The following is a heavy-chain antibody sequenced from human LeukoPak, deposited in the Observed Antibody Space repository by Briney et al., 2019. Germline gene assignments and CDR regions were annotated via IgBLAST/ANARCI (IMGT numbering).Heavy chain of an antibody. D-gene: IGHD1-26*01. CDR2: INWNGGST. V-gene: IGHV3-20*04. J-gene: IGHJ4*02. CDR3: AREPYSGSYCWDY. CDR1: GFTFSTYG. Sequence: GGSLRLSCAASGFTFSTYGMHLVRQAPGKGLDSVSGINWNGGSTGYADSVKGRFTISRDNAKNSLYLQMNSLRAEDTALYYCAREPYSGSYCWDYWGQGTLVTVSS.